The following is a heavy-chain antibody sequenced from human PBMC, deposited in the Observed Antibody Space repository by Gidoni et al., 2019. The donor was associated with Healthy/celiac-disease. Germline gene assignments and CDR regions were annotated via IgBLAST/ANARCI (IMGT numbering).Heavy chain of an antibody. J-gene: IGHJ4*02. V-gene: IGHV4-34*01. CDR1: GGSCSGCY. D-gene: IGHD6-6*01. Sequence: QVQLQQWGAGLLKPSATLSLTCAVYGGSCSGCYWSWIRQPPGKGLEWIREINHRGSTNSNPSLKSRVTISVATSKNLFFLKLSSVTAADTAVYYCARRCSWSSSSVVDYWGQGTLVTVSS. CDR2: INHRGST. CDR3: ARRCSWSSSSVVDY.